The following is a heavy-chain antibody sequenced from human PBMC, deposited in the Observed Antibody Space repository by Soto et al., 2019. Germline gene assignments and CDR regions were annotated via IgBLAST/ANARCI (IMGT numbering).Heavy chain of an antibody. J-gene: IGHJ6*02. V-gene: IGHV3-23*01. CDR2: ISYGGGTT. D-gene: IGHD6-6*01. CDR1: EFTFSNYA. CDR3: ARYEYSSSSGMDV. Sequence: SLRLSCAASEFTFSNYAMIWVRQAPGKGLEWVSAISYGGGTTYYADSVKGRFTISRDNSKNTLYLQMNSLRAEDTAVYYCARYEYSSSSGMDVWGQGTTVTVSS.